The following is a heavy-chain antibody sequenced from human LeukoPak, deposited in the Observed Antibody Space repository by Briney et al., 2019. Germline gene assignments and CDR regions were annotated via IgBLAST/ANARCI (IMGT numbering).Heavy chain of an antibody. CDR1: GFTFSSYA. CDR2: ISGSGGST. Sequence: PGGSLRLSCAASGFTFSSYAMSWVRQAPGKGLGWVSAISGSGGSTYYADSVKGRFTISRDNSKNTLYLQMNSLRAEDTAVYYCAKDPEDYGDSWFDPWGQGTLVTVSS. CDR3: AKDPEDYGDSWFDP. J-gene: IGHJ5*02. V-gene: IGHV3-23*01. D-gene: IGHD4-17*01.